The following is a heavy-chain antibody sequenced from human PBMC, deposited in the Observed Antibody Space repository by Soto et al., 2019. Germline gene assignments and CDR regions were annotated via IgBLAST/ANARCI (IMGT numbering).Heavy chain of an antibody. CDR3: ARDQNGSPHFDY. CDR1: GASIRNYY. V-gene: IGHV4-59*01. CDR2: SYYSGST. J-gene: IGHJ4*02. Sequence: SETLSLTCTVSGASIRNYYWGWIRQPPGKGLEWIGFSYYSGSTNYNPSLNSRVTMSVDTSKNQFSLKLTSVTAADTAVYYCARDQNGSPHFDYWGQGILVTVSS. D-gene: IGHD1-26*01.